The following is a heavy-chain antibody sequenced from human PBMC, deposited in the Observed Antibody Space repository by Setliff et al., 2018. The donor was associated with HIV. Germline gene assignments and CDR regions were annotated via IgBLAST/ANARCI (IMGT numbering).Heavy chain of an antibody. Sequence: PGESLKISCRASGYSFTSHWIAWVRQMPGRGLEWMGIIYPGDSETRYSPSFVGQVTISADKSISTAYLQWSSLKASDTAMYYCAKRGTTYNFPGPLESWGQGTLVTVSS. V-gene: IGHV5-51*01. D-gene: IGHD1-7*01. J-gene: IGHJ4*02. CDR1: GYSFTSHW. CDR3: AKRGTTYNFPGPLES. CDR2: IYPGDSET.